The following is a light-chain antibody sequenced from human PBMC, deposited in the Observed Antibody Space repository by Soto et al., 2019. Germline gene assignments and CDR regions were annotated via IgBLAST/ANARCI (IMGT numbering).Light chain of an antibody. J-gene: IGKJ2*01. CDR3: QQGHNRPLT. V-gene: IGKV3-15*01. CDR1: QSISTE. Sequence: EIVMTQSPATLSVSPGERATLSCRASQSISTELAWYQQKPGQPPRLLIYSASTGATGFPARFTGSGSGSEFTLTISGLQSEDFAVYYCQQGHNRPLTFGQGTRLEI. CDR2: SAS.